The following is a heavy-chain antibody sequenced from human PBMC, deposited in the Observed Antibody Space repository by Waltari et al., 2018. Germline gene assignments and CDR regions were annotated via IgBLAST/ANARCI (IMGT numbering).Heavy chain of an antibody. Sequence: EVQLVESGGGSVQPGGFLRLSCAASGFTFSIYSMIWVRQAPGKGLEWVSYINTRSTTIYYADSVKGRLTTSRDNAKNSLYLQMNSLRAEDTAVYYCARWNIGADYWGQGTLVTVSS. J-gene: IGHJ4*02. V-gene: IGHV3-48*04. D-gene: IGHD2-15*01. CDR1: GFTFSIYS. CDR3: ARWNIGADY. CDR2: INTRSTTI.